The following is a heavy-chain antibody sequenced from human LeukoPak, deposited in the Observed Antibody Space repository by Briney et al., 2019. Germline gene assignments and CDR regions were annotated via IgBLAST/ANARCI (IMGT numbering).Heavy chain of an antibody. CDR1: GFTFTRYW. J-gene: IGHJ4*02. V-gene: IGHV3-7*01. CDR3: ARLGRITMFRGTDY. Sequence: GGSLRLSCATSGFTFTRYWMAWIRQAPGKGLEWVANINQDGSEKYYVDSVRGRFTISRDNAKDSLWLQMNSLRAEDTAVYYCARLGRITMFRGTDYWGQGTLVTVSS. CDR2: INQDGSEK. D-gene: IGHD3-10*01.